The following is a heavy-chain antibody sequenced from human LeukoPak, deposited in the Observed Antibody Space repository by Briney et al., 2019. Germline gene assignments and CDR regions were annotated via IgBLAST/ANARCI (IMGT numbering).Heavy chain of an antibody. V-gene: IGHV1-2*06. Sequence: ASVKVSCKASGYTFTGYYMHWVRQAPGQGLEWMGRINPNSGGTNYAQKFQGRVTMTRDTSISTGYMELSRLRSDDTAVYYCARNGRHYDILTGYYNVPGDYWGQGTLVTVSS. J-gene: IGHJ4*02. CDR1: GYTFTGYY. CDR2: INPNSGGT. CDR3: ARNGRHYDILTGYYNVPGDY. D-gene: IGHD3-9*01.